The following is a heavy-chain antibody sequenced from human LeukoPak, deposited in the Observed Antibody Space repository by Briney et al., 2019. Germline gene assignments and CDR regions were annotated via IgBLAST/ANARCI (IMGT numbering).Heavy chain of an antibody. Sequence: SVKVSCKASGGTFSSYAISWVRQAPGQGLEWMGRIIPILGIANYAQKFQGRVTITADKSTSTAYMELSSLRSEDTAVYYCARYDFGGNSFLSFEPWGQGTLVTVSS. J-gene: IGHJ5*02. V-gene: IGHV1-69*04. CDR1: GGTFSSYA. CDR3: ARYDFGGNSFLSFEP. CDR2: IIPILGIA. D-gene: IGHD4-23*01.